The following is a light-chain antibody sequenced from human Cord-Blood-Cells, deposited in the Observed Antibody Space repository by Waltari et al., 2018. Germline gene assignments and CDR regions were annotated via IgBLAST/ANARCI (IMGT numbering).Light chain of an antibody. CDR1: QSVSSSY. Sequence: IVLTPSPGTLSLSRGERATLSCRASQSVSSSYLAWYQQKPGQAPRLLIYGASSRATGIPDRFSGSGSGTDFTLTISRLEPEDFAVYYCQQYGSSPPYTFGQGTKLEIK. CDR2: GAS. J-gene: IGKJ2*01. V-gene: IGKV3-20*01. CDR3: QQYGSSPPYT.